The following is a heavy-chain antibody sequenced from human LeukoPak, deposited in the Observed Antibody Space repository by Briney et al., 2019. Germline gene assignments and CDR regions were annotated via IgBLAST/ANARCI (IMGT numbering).Heavy chain of an antibody. J-gene: IGHJ4*02. CDR3: ARTYYYDSSGYYPLDY. CDR2: INPNSGGT. V-gene: IGHV1-2*04. CDR1: GYTFTGYY. Sequence: ASVKVSCKASGYTFTGYYMHWVRQAPGHGLEWMGWINPNSGGTNYAQKFQGWVTMTRDTSISTAYMELSRLRSDDTAVYYCARTYYYDSSGYYPLDYWGQGTLVTVSS. D-gene: IGHD3-22*01.